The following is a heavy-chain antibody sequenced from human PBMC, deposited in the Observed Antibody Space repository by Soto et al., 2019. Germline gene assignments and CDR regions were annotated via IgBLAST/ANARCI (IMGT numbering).Heavy chain of an antibody. V-gene: IGHV3-48*03. Sequence: VGSLRLSCAASGFTFSSYEMNWVRQAPGKGLEWVSYISSSGSTIYYADSVKGRFTISRDNAKNSLYLQMNSLRAEDTAVYYCARVPLDYGMDVWGQGTTVTVSS. CDR3: ARVPLDYGMDV. CDR2: ISSSGSTI. J-gene: IGHJ6*02. CDR1: GFTFSSYE.